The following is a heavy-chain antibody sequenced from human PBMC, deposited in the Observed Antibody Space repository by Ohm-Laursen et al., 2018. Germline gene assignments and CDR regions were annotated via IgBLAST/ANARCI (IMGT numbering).Heavy chain of an antibody. J-gene: IGHJ1*01. CDR2: TWSGRNDI. D-gene: IGHD3-9*01. Sequence: SLRLSCAASGFTFSSYAMHWVRQAPGKGLEWVAVTWSGRNDIYYADSVKGRFTISRDNSKNTVYLQMNSLRVEDTAVYFCARDDDATGHYSYFQHWGQGSLVTVSS. CDR3: ARDDDATGHYSYFQH. V-gene: IGHV3-33*01. CDR1: GFTFSSYA.